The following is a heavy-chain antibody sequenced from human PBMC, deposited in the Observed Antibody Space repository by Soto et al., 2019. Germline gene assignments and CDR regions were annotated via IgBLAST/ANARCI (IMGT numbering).Heavy chain of an antibody. CDR1: GFTFSSYA. V-gene: IGHV3-23*01. D-gene: IGHD3-3*01. Sequence: GGSLRLSCAASGFTFSSYAMSWVRQGPGKGLEWVSAISGSGGSTYYAGSVKGRFTISRDNSKNTLYLQMNSLRAADTAVYYCAKDPLRFLERVGYFDYWGQGTLVTVSS. CDR3: AKDPLRFLERVGYFDY. CDR2: ISGSGGST. J-gene: IGHJ4*02.